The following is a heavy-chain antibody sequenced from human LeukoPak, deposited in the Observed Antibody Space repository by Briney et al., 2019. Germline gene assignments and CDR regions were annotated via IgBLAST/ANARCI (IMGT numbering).Heavy chain of an antibody. V-gene: IGHV3-7*01. Sequence: GGSLRLSCEASGFTFSSYWMSWVRQAPGKGLEWVANIKQDGSEKYYVDSVKGRFTISRDNAKNSLYLQMNSLRAEDTAVYYCAAAEYQLDILDYWGQGTLVTVSS. CDR1: GFTFSSYW. J-gene: IGHJ4*02. CDR2: IKQDGSEK. CDR3: AAAEYQLDILDY. D-gene: IGHD2-2*01.